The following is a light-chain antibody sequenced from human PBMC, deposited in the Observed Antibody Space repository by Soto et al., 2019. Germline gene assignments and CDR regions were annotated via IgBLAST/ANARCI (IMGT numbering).Light chain of an antibody. J-gene: IGKJ5*01. V-gene: IGKV3-20*01. CDR2: EAS. Sequence: VASQSPGALSLYTGERATLHCRASQSVSSTYLAWYQQKPGQAPRLLIYEASSRAAGIPDRFGGSGSATDFTLTIRRLEPEDFALYYCQQYGSLPIPFGQGTRLEVK. CDR3: QQYGSLPIP. CDR1: QSVSSTY.